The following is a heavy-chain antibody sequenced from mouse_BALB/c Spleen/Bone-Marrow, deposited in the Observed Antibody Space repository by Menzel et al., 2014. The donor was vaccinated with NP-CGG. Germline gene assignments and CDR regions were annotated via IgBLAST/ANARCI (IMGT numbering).Heavy chain of an antibody. V-gene: IGHV1-7*01. CDR3: ARGVGRAFDY. Sequence: VKLQESGAELAKPGASVKMSCKASGYTFTSYWMHWVKRRPGQGLEWIGYINPSTGYTEHNQKFKDKATLTADKSSSTAYMQLSSLTFEDSAVYYCARGVGRAFDYWGQGTTLTVSS. CDR1: GYTFTSYW. CDR2: INPSTGYT. D-gene: IGHD4-1*01. J-gene: IGHJ2*01.